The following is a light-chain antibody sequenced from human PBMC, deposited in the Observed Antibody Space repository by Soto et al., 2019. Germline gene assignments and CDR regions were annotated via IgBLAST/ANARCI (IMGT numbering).Light chain of an antibody. V-gene: IGKV3D-20*02. Sequence: EIGLTQSPGTLSLSPGERATLSCRASQSVSNNYLAWYQQKPGQAPRLLIYGASNRATGIPDRFSGSGSGTDFTLTISRLEPEDFAVYYCQQRSSWPITLGQGTRLEIK. J-gene: IGKJ5*01. CDR2: GAS. CDR1: QSVSNNY. CDR3: QQRSSWPIT.